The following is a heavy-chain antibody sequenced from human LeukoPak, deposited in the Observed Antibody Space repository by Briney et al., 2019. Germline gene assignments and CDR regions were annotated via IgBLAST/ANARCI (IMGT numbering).Heavy chain of an antibody. J-gene: IGHJ4*02. V-gene: IGHV3-48*03. CDR3: ARGSRVLRYFDWSYDY. CDR2: TSSSGSTI. Sequence: PGGSLRLSCAASGFTFSSYEMNWVRQAPGKGLEWVSYTSSSGSTIYYADSVKGRFTISRDNAKNSLYLQMNSLRAEDTAVYYCARGSRVLRYFDWSYDYCGQGTLVTVSS. CDR1: GFTFSSYE. D-gene: IGHD3-9*01.